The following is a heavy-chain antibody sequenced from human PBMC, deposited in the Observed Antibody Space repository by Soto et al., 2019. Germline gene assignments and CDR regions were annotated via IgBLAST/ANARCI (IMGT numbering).Heavy chain of an antibody. Sequence: SETLSLTCTVSGGSIRSYYWSWIRQPPGKGLEWIGYIYYSGNTNYNPSLKSRVTISVDTSKNQFSLKLSSVTAADTAVYYCARSLYGDYYFDYWGQGTLVTVSS. J-gene: IGHJ4*02. CDR3: ARSLYGDYYFDY. CDR1: GGSIRSYY. CDR2: IYYSGNT. V-gene: IGHV4-59*01. D-gene: IGHD4-17*01.